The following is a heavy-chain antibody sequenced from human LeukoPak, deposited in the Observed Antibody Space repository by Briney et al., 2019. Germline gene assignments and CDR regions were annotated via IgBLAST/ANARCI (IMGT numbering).Heavy chain of an antibody. V-gene: IGHV4-31*03. CDR2: IYYSGST. J-gene: IGHJ3*02. Sequence: TLSLTCTVSGGSISSGGYYWSWIRQHPGKGLEWIGYIYYSGSTYYNPSLKSRVTISVDTSKNQFSLKLSSVTAADTAVYYCARERSPVSPDAFDIWGQGTMVTVSS. CDR1: GGSISSGGYY. CDR3: ARERSPVSPDAFDI.